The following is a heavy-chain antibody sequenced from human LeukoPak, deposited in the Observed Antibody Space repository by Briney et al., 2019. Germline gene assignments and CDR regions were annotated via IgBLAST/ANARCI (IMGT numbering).Heavy chain of an antibody. CDR1: GGSFSGYY. J-gene: IGHJ4*02. Sequence: SETLSLTCAVYGGSFSGYYWSWIRQPPGKGLEWIGEINHSGSTNYNPSLKSRVTISVDTSKNQFSLKLSSVTAADTAVYYCATAGIAVAGTDTAPDYWGQGTLVTVSS. D-gene: IGHD6-19*01. CDR2: INHSGST. V-gene: IGHV4-34*01. CDR3: ATAGIAVAGTDTAPDY.